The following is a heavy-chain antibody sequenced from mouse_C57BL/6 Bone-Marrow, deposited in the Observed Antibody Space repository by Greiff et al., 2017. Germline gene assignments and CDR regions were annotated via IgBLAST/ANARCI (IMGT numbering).Heavy chain of an antibody. Sequence: QVQLQQPGAELVMPGASVKLSCKASGYTFTSYRMHWVKQSSGQGLEWIGEIDPSESYTNYNQKFKGKSTLTVDKSSSTAYMQLSSLKSEDAAVYYCARAWGATWGQVALVTVSA. CDR1: GYTFTSYR. J-gene: IGHJ3*01. CDR2: IDPSESYT. D-gene: IGHD1-1*01. V-gene: IGHV1-69*01. CDR3: ARAWGAT.